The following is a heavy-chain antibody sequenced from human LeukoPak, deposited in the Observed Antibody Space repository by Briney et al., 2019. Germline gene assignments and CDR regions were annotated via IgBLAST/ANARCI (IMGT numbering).Heavy chain of an antibody. D-gene: IGHD3-22*01. CDR2: IYYSGSS. CDR3: ARENYYDSSGYSIKRTFDY. V-gene: IGHV4-39*07. J-gene: IGHJ4*02. Sequence: SETLSLTCTVSGDSLTNNNCYWGWVRQPPGTGLEWVASIYYSGSSYYNPSLKSRVTLSVDTSKNQFSLKLSSVAAADTAVYYCARENYYDSSGYSIKRTFDYWGQGTLVTVSS. CDR1: GDSLTNNNCY.